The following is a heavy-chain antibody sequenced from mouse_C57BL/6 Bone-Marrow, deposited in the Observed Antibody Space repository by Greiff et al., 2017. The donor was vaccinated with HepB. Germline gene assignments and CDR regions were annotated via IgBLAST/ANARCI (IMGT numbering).Heavy chain of an antibody. V-gene: IGHV1-76*01. Sequence: QVQLKESGAELVRPGASVKLSCKASGYTFTDYYINWVKQRPGQGLEWIARIYPGSGNTYYNEKFKGKATLTAEKSSSTAYMQLSSLTSEDSAVYFCARELLRWYFDVWGTGTTVTVSS. CDR2: IYPGSGNT. CDR1: GYTFTDYY. J-gene: IGHJ1*03. CDR3: ARELLRWYFDV. D-gene: IGHD1-1*01.